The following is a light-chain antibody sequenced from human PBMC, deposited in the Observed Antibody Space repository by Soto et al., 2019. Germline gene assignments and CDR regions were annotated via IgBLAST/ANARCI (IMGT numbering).Light chain of an antibody. V-gene: IGKV3-15*01. J-gene: IGKJ4*01. CDR3: QQYNNWPLT. CDR2: GAS. CDR1: QSVSST. Sequence: EIVMAQSPATLSVSPGERATLSCRASQSVSSTLAWYQQKPGQAPWLLIYGASTRATGVPASFSGSGSGTEFTLTISSLQSEDFAVYYCQQYNNWPLTFGGGTKVEI.